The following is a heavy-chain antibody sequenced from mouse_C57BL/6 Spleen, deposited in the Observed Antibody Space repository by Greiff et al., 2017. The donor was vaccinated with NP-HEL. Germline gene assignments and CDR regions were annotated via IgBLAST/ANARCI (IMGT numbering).Heavy chain of an antibody. CDR2: ISDGGSYT. J-gene: IGHJ4*01. D-gene: IGHD2-5*01. Sequence: EVQGVESGGGLVKPGGSLKLSCAASGFTFSSYAMSWVRQTPEKRLEWVATISDGGSYTYYPDNVKGRFTISRDNAKNNLYLQMSHLKSEDTAMYYCAREYSNDAMDYWGQGTSVTVSS. V-gene: IGHV5-4*01. CDR3: AREYSNDAMDY. CDR1: GFTFSSYA.